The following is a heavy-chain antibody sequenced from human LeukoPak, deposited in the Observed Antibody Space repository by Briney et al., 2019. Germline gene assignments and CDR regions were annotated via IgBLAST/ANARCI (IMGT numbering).Heavy chain of an antibody. J-gene: IGHJ3*02. V-gene: IGHV1-69*13. D-gene: IGHD2-2*01. CDR3: ARSFTRGYCSSTSCHYHDSAFDI. CDR1: GYTFTSYG. Sequence: SVKVSCKASGYTFTSYGISWVRQAPGQGLEWMGGIIPIFGTANYAQKFQGRVTITADESTSTAYMELCSLRSEDTAVYYCARSFTRGYCSSTSCHYHDSAFDIWGQGTMVTVSS. CDR2: IIPIFGTA.